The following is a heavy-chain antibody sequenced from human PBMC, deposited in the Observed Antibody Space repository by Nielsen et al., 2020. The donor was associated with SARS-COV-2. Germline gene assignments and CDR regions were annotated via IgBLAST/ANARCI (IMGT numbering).Heavy chain of an antibody. Sequence: SQTLSLTCAISGDSVSSNSAAWNWIRQSPSRGLEWLGRTYFRSKWYSDSAVSVKSRITINPDTSKNQFSLQLNSVTPEDTAVYYCARDLYGTIGYSCGFHYWGQGTLVTVSS. J-gene: IGHJ4*02. CDR2: TYFRSKWYS. CDR3: ARDLYGTIGYSCGFHY. CDR1: GDSVSSNSAA. V-gene: IGHV6-1*01. D-gene: IGHD5-18*01.